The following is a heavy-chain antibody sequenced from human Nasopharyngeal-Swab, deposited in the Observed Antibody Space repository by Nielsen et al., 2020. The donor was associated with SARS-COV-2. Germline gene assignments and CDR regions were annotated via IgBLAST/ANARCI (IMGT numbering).Heavy chain of an antibody. D-gene: IGHD3-22*01. CDR1: GGSISSYY. Sequence: SETLSLTCTVSGGSISSYYWSWIRQPPGKGLEWIGYIYYSGSTNYNPSLKSRVTISVDTSMNQFSLKLSSVTAADTAVYYCARGSGYYDSSGYSDYWGQGTLVTVSS. CDR3: ARGSGYYDSSGYSDY. CDR2: IYYSGST. J-gene: IGHJ4*02. V-gene: IGHV4-59*13.